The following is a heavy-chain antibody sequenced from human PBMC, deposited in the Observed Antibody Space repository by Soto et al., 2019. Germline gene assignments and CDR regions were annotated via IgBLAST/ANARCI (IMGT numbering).Heavy chain of an antibody. CDR3: ARDNLAFQGAFHL. Sequence: GGSLRLSCAASGFIFSDFQINWVRQAPGRGLEWLSSITGTSAFTHYADSIEGRFTISRDNPNNLLFLQMDNLRPEDTAVYYFARDNLAFQGAFHLRGQGKLGTVSX. J-gene: IGHJ4*02. V-gene: IGHV3-21*01. CDR1: GFIFSDFQ. CDR2: ITGTSAFT. D-gene: IGHD3-16*01.